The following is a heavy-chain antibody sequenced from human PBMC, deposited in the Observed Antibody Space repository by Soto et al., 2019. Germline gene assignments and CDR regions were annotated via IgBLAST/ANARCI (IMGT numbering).Heavy chain of an antibody. V-gene: IGHV3-48*02. Sequence: PGGSLRFSCAASGFTFSTYSMNWVRQAPGKGLEWASYISSSSDTVYYTDSVKGRFTISRDNAKNSLNLQMNSLRDEDTAVYYCARDLCTYGVCYEGTNFDYWGQGTLVTVSS. CDR1: GFTFSTYS. J-gene: IGHJ4*02. CDR3: ARDLCTYGVCYEGTNFDY. CDR2: ISSSSDTV. D-gene: IGHD2-8*01.